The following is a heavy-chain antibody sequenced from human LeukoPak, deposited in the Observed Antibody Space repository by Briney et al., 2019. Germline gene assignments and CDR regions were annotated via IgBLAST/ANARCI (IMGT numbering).Heavy chain of an antibody. Sequence: GGSLRLSCSAAGFTFSSYAMSWVRQAPGNGLEWGSGISGSGGSTYYADSVKGRFTISRHNFNNPLYLQMNSLRAEDPAVYSCAKGANDYRDYVGSVDVWGPGKMVTVSS. D-gene: IGHD4-17*01. V-gene: IGHV3-23*01. CDR1: GFTFSSYA. J-gene: IGHJ3*01. CDR3: AKGANDYRDYVGSVDV. CDR2: ISGSGGST.